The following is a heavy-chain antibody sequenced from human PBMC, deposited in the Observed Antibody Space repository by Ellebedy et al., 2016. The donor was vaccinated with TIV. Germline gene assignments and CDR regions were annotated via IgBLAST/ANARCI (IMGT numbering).Heavy chain of an antibody. Sequence: GGSLRLSCAASGFTFSSYAMHWVRQAPGKGLEWVAIISYDGNNKYYGDSVKGRFTISRDNSKNTLDLQMNSLRTEDTAMYYCAKGHYYDSSGAYSYEDHWGQGTLVTVSS. CDR3: AKGHYYDSSGAYSYEDH. CDR2: ISYDGNNK. CDR1: GFTFSSYA. J-gene: IGHJ4*02. V-gene: IGHV3-30*18. D-gene: IGHD3-22*01.